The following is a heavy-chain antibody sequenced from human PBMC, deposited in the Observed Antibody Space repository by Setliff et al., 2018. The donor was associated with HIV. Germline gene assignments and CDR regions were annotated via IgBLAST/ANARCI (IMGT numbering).Heavy chain of an antibody. Sequence: PGGSLRLSCAASGFTFSNYGMHWVRQGPGKGLEWVAFIRSDESETYYADSVKGRFTISRDNSKNTLYLQMNSLRAEDTAVYYCAKSRPPDDSSGFLDFWGQGTLVTVSS. CDR3: AKSRPPDDSSGFLDF. V-gene: IGHV3-30*02. J-gene: IGHJ4*02. CDR1: GFTFSNYG. D-gene: IGHD3-22*01. CDR2: IRSDESET.